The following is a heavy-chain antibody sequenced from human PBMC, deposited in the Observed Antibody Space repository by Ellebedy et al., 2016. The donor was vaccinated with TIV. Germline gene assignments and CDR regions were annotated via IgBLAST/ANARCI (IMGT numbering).Heavy chain of an antibody. CDR2: ITPSSSYR. J-gene: IGHJ3*01. CDR1: GFTFSDYY. Sequence: GESLKISCAASGFTFSDYYMSWIRQAPGKGLEWISNITPSSSYRKYADSVKGRFTISRDNSKDTLYLQMNSLRAEDTAIYYCARDPVGVGPAFDVWGQGTMVTVSS. V-gene: IGHV3-11*05. D-gene: IGHD4-23*01. CDR3: ARDPVGVGPAFDV.